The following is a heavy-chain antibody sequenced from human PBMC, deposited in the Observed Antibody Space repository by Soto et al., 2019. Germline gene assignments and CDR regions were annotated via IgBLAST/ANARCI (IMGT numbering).Heavy chain of an antibody. CDR3: ARRALYSSGWTDY. D-gene: IGHD6-19*01. CDR2: IYYSGST. CDR1: GGSISSSSYY. Sequence: QLQLQESGPGLVKPSETLSLTCTVSGGSISSSSYYWGWIRQPPGKGLEWIGSIYYSGSTYYNPSLKSRVTISVDTSKHQFSLKLSSVTAADTAVYYCARRALYSSGWTDYWGQGTLVTVSS. J-gene: IGHJ4*02. V-gene: IGHV4-39*01.